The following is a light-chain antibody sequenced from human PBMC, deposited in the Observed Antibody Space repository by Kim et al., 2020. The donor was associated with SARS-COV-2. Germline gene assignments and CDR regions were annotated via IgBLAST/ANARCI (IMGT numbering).Light chain of an antibody. J-gene: IGLJ1*01. CDR2: EVT. V-gene: IGLV2-8*01. CDR1: RGDFGSYKY. CDR3: ASHGGYDYV. Sequence: PEQAVANSCSGTRGDFGSYKYVSWYQQHPGKSPTLIIYEVTKRPSGVPDRFSGSMSGNTASLTVSGLQAEDEADYYCASHGGYDYVFGTGTKVTVL.